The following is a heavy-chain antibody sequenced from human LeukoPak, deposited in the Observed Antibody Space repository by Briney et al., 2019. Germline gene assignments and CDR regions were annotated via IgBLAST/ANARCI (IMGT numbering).Heavy chain of an antibody. CDR1: GFTFSDYY. V-gene: IGHV3-11*06. J-gene: IGHJ2*01. Sequence: SGGSLRLSCAASGFTFSDYYMSWLRQAPGKGLEWVSYITSSSSYTNYAESVKGRFTISRDNAKTSLYLQMNSLRAEDTAVYYCARGPVDRVATITWYFDLWGRGTLVTVSS. CDR3: ARGPVDRVATITWYFDL. D-gene: IGHD5-12*01. CDR2: ITSSSSYT.